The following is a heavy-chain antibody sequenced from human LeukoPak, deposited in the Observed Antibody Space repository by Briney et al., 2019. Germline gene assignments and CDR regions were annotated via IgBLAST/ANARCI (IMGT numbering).Heavy chain of an antibody. CDR2: ISSSSSYI. V-gene: IGHV3-21*04. D-gene: IGHD2/OR15-2a*01. Sequence: GGSLRLSCAASGFTFSSYSMNWVRQAPGKGLEWVSSISSSSSYIYYADSVKGRFTISRDDAKNSLYLQMNSLRAEDTALYYCAKESPSMALDYWGQGTLVTVSS. CDR3: AKESPSMALDY. J-gene: IGHJ4*02. CDR1: GFTFSSYS.